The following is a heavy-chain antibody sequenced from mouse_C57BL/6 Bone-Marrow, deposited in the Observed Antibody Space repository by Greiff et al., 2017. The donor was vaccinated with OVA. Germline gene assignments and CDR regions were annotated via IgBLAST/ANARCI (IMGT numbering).Heavy chain of an antibody. CDR3: ARPNSSGYYYAMDY. J-gene: IGHJ4*01. CDR2: ISSGSSTI. CDR1: GFTFSDYG. Sequence: EVKLMESGGGLVQPGESLKLSCAASGFTFSDYGMHWVRQAPEKGLEWVAYISSGSSTIYYSDPVKGRFTIYRDTAKNTLFLQMTSLRSEDTAMYYRARPNSSGYYYAMDYWGQGNSVTVSS. D-gene: IGHD3-2*02. V-gene: IGHV5-17*01.